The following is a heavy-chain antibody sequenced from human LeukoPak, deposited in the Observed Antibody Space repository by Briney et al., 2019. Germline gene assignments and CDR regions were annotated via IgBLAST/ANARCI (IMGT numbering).Heavy chain of an antibody. V-gene: IGHV4-30-4*08. J-gene: IGHJ5*02. CDR3: ARVVFTMVRGIRDWFDP. Sequence: PSQTLSLTCTVAGSSISSGDYYWRWIRQPPGKGLEWIEYIYDSGSTYNNPSLKSRVTISVDTFKNQFSLKLSSVTAADTAVYYCARVVFTMVRGIRDWFDPWGQGTLVTVSS. D-gene: IGHD3-10*01. CDR1: GSSISSGDYY. CDR2: IYDSGST.